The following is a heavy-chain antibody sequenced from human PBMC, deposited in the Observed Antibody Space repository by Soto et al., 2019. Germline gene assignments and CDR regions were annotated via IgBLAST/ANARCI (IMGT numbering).Heavy chain of an antibody. D-gene: IGHD2-15*01. J-gene: IGHJ4*02. V-gene: IGHV4-39*01. Sequence: QLQLQESGPGLVKPSETLSLTCTVSGGSISSSSYCWGWIRQPPGKGLEWIGSIYYSGSTYYNPSLKSRVTISVDTSKNQFSLKLSSVTAADTAVYYCARHDGLYCSGGSCYSGFDYWGQGTLVTVSS. CDR1: GGSISSSSYC. CDR3: ARHDGLYCSGGSCYSGFDY. CDR2: IYYSGST.